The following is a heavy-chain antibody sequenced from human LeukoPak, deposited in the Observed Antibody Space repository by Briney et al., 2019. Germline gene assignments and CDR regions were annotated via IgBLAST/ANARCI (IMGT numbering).Heavy chain of an antibody. V-gene: IGHV5-51*01. J-gene: IGHJ5*02. Sequence: GESLKISCKGSGYSFTSQWIGWVRQMPGKGLEWVGLIYPGGSETRYSPSFQGQVTISADKSITTAYLQWSSLKASDTAMYYCARRGDNWFDPWGQGTLVTVSS. CDR1: GYSFTSQW. CDR2: IYPGGSET. CDR3: ARRGDNWFDP.